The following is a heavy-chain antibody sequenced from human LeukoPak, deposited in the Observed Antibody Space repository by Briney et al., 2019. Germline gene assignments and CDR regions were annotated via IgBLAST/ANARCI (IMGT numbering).Heavy chain of an antibody. CDR1: GGSISSSSYY. D-gene: IGHD6-19*01. CDR3: ARRGYSSGWYELDY. J-gene: IGHJ4*02. V-gene: IGHV4-61*05. CDR2: IYYSGTT. Sequence: SETLSLTCTVSGGSISSSSYYWSWIRQPPGKGLEWIGYIYYSGTTNYNPSLKSRVTISVDTSKNQFSLKLNSVTAADTAMYYCARRGYSSGWYELDYWGQGTLVTVSS.